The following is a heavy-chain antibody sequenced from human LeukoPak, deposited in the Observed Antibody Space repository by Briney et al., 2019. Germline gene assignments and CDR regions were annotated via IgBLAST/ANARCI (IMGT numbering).Heavy chain of an antibody. Sequence: WASVKVSCKASGHTFTTYYVHLVRQAPGQGLEWMGVINPSGDGTNYPQRFQGRVTMTTDTSTSTAYMELRSLRSDDTAVYYCARIGPPPRAFDIWGQGTMVTVSS. CDR3: ARIGPPPRAFDI. V-gene: IGHV1-46*01. CDR2: INPSGDGT. CDR1: GHTFTTYY. J-gene: IGHJ3*02.